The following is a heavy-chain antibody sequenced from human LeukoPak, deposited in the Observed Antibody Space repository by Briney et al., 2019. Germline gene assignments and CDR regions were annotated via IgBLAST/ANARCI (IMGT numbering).Heavy chain of an antibody. CDR1: GYTFTSYG. Sequence: ASVKVSCKASGYTFTSYGISWVRQAPGQGLEWMGWISAYNGNTNYAQKLQGRVTMTTDTPTSTAYMELRSLRSDDTAVYYCARRYYDFWSGYPVNYYYYMDVWGKGTTVTVSS. CDR3: ARRYYDFWSGYPVNYYYYMDV. V-gene: IGHV1-18*01. CDR2: ISAYNGNT. J-gene: IGHJ6*03. D-gene: IGHD3-3*01.